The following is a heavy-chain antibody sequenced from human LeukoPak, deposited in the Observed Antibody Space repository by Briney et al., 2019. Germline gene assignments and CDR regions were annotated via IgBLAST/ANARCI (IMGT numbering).Heavy chain of an antibody. J-gene: IGHJ6*03. Sequence: ASVKVSCKASGYTFTSFDINWVRQATGQGLEWMGWVNPNSGNTGYAQKFQGRVTMTRNTSISTTYMELNSLTSEDTAVYYCARGYWSSGWSSYYYMDVWGKGTTVTISS. CDR1: GYTFTSFD. CDR2: VNPNSGNT. CDR3: ARGYWSSGWSSYYYMDV. V-gene: IGHV1-8*01. D-gene: IGHD6-13*01.